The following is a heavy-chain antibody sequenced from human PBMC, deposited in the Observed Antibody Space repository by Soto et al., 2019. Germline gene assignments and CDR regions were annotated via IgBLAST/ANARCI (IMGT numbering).Heavy chain of an antibody. CDR3: AKSWGREIYYSYCGVNV. Sequence: QVQVVQSGAEVKRPGSSVYVSCKASGGYFNNRQTLNSYPISWVLKSPGEGLEWMGGIIPLFCTTNYTQRFQGRVTITAYQPTSTTYLELNNVTSDDTAVYYCAKSWGREIYYSYCGVNVCGQGTSVTVSS. D-gene: IGHD3-16*01. J-gene: IGHJ6*02. V-gene: IGHV1-69*01. CDR1: GGYFNNRQTLNSYP. CDR2: IIPLFCTT.